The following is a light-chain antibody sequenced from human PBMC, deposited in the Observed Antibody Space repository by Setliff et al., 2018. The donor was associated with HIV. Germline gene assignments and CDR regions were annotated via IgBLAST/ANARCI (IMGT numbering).Light chain of an antibody. J-gene: IGLJ1*01. V-gene: IGLV2-18*02. Sequence: QSVLTQHPYVSGAPGQSVTISCTGSTSDIGHYNRVSWYQQPPGAAPKLIMYEVSHRPSGVPDRVSGSKSDSTASLTISGLQSEDEADYYCSSYTTSITFVVGTGTKV. CDR2: EVS. CDR3: SSYTTSITFV. CDR1: TSDIGHYNR.